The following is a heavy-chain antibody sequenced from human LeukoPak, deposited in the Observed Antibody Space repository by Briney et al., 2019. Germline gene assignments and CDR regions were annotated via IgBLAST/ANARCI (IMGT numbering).Heavy chain of an antibody. CDR1: GGSINVFY. CDR3: ASGAASNWFDP. Sequence: SETLSLTCTVSGGSINVFYWSWIRQPAGKGLQWIGRISTSGNTDYNPSLKSRVTMSVDTSKNQFSLKLTSVTAADTAVYYCASGAASNWFDPWGQGTLVTVSS. J-gene: IGHJ5*02. CDR2: ISTSGNT. V-gene: IGHV4-4*07. D-gene: IGHD6-13*01.